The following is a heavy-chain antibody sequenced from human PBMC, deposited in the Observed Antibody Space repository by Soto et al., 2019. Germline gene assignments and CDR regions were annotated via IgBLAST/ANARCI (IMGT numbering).Heavy chain of an antibody. CDR2: INPNSGGT. V-gene: IGHV1-2*04. Sequence: QVQLVQSGAEVKKPGASVKVSCKASGYTFTGYYMHWVRQAPGQGLEWMGWINPNSGGTNYAQKCQGWVTMTGDTAISTAYMELSRLRSDDTAVYYCARSPEKYCSGGSCSLSDPFFDYWGQGTLVTVSS. J-gene: IGHJ4*02. D-gene: IGHD2-15*01. CDR3: ARSPEKYCSGGSCSLSDPFFDY. CDR1: GYTFTGYY.